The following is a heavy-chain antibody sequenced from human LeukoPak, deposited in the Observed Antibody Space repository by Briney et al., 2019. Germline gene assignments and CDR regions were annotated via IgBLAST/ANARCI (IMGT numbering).Heavy chain of an antibody. CDR2: ISGTGGST. D-gene: IGHD6-19*01. CDR3: AKDSPNPYIAVPGRGAFDI. J-gene: IGHJ3*02. CDR1: GFTFSTYA. V-gene: IGHV3-23*01. Sequence: GGSLRLSCAASGFTFSTYAMTWVRQAPGKGLEWVSLISGTGGSTYYADSVKGRFTISRDNSKNTLYLQMNSLRAEDTAVYYCAKDSPNPYIAVPGRGAFDIWGQGTMVTVSS.